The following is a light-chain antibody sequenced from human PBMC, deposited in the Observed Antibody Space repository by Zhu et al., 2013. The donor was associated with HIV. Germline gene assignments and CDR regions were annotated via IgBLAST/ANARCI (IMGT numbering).Light chain of an antibody. Sequence: EIVLTQSPGTLSLSPGERATLSCRASQSISNNYLAWCQQKPGQAPRLLIYGASSRASGIPDRFSGSGSGTDFTLTISRLEPEDFAVYYCQQYGSLPYTFGQGTKLEIK. J-gene: IGKJ2*01. CDR3: QQYGSLPYT. CDR2: GAS. V-gene: IGKV3-20*01. CDR1: QSISNNY.